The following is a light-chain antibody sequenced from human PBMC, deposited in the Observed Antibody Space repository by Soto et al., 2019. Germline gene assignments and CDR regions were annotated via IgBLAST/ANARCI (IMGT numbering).Light chain of an antibody. Sequence: EVLLTQSPATLSLSPGETATLFCRASQSVTPYLAWYQQKPGQPPRLLIYDASNRATGIPARFSGSGSGTDFTLTLSCLEPEDFAVYYCQQRSNWPPAITFGQGTRLEIK. CDR3: QQRSNWPPAIT. V-gene: IGKV3-11*01. J-gene: IGKJ5*01. CDR1: QSVTPY. CDR2: DAS.